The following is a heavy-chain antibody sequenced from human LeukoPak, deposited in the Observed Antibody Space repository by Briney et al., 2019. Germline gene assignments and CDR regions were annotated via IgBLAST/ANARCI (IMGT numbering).Heavy chain of an antibody. D-gene: IGHD2-21*01. CDR3: ARGDWRWYLDL. J-gene: IGHJ2*01. CDR1: GFTFSSYA. CDR2: INGGSGTT. V-gene: IGHV1-3*01. Sequence: ASVKVSCKASGFTFSSYAFHWVRQAPGQGLEWLGSINGGSGTTRLSDRFQDRVSITRDTSATTAYVDLSRLASDDTAVYFCARGDWRWYLDLWGRGTLVTVSS.